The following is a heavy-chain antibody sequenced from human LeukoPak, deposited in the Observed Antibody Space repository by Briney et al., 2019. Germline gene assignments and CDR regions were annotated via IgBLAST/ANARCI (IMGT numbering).Heavy chain of an antibody. Sequence: GGSLRLSCAASGFTFSAYGLHWVRQAPGEGLEWVAVISYDGTNKYYAESVKGRFTISRDNSRNTLYLQMNSQRSEDTAVYYCAKGLYDSNGYGDWGFDYWGQGTLVTVSS. J-gene: IGHJ4*02. D-gene: IGHD3-22*01. CDR1: GFTFSAYG. CDR3: AKGLYDSNGYGDWGFDY. V-gene: IGHV3-30*18. CDR2: ISYDGTNK.